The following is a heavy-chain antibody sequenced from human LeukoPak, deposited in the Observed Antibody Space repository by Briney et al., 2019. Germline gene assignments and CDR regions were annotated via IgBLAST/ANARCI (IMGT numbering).Heavy chain of an antibody. Sequence: ASVKVSCKVSGYTLTELSMHWVRQAPGKGLEWMGGFDPEDGETMYAQKFQGRVTMTEDTSTDTACMELSSLRSEDTAVYYCATGPRWRWLQCRYWGQGTLVTVSS. V-gene: IGHV1-24*01. CDR1: GYTLTELS. J-gene: IGHJ4*02. CDR3: ATGPRWRWLQCRY. CDR2: FDPEDGET. D-gene: IGHD5-24*01.